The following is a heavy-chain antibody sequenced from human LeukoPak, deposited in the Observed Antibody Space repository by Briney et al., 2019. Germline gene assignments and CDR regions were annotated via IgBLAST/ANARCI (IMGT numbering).Heavy chain of an antibody. CDR3: ARDQSRTNWFDP. V-gene: IGHV4-34*01. CDR1: GGSFSGYY. J-gene: IGHJ5*02. Sequence: SETLSLTCAVYGGSFSGYYWSWIRQPPGKGLEWIGEINHSGSTNYNPSLKSRVTISIDTSKNQFSLKLSPVTAADTAVYYCARDQSRTNWFDPWGQGTLVTVSS. CDR2: INHSGST. D-gene: IGHD6-13*01.